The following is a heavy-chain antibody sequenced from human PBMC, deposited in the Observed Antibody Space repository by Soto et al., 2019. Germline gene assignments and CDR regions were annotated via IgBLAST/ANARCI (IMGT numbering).Heavy chain of an antibody. CDR2: INYSGST. CDR3: ASGSYDFWSGYYRPGYYYYGMDV. CDR1: GGSISSYY. Sequence: SETLSLTCTVSGGSISSYYWGWIRQPPGKGLEWIGYINYSGSTNYNPSLKSRVTISVDTSKNQFSLKLSSVTAADTAVYYCASGSYDFWSGYYRPGYYYYGMDVWGQGTTVTVSS. J-gene: IGHJ6*02. D-gene: IGHD3-3*01. V-gene: IGHV4-59*01.